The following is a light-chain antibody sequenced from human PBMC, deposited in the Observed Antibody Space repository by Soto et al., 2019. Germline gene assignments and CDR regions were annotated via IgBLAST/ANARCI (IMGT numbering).Light chain of an antibody. CDR3: QQYGSSPPIT. CDR2: GAS. J-gene: IGKJ5*01. Sequence: IVLTQYPGTLALSPGERATPSCRASQSVSSSYLAWYQQKPGQAPRLLIYGASSRATGIPDRFSGSGSGTDFTLTISRLEPEDFAVYYCQQYGSSPPITFGQGTRLEIK. V-gene: IGKV3-20*01. CDR1: QSVSSSY.